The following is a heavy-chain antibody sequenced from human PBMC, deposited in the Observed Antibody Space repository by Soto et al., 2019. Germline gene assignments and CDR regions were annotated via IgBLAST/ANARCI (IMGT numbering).Heavy chain of an antibody. J-gene: IGHJ6*02. Sequence: AETLSLPCTVSGGSISRGDYFWSCIRQPPGKGLEWIGYIYYSGSTYYNPSLKSRVTISVDTSKTQFALTLSSVTAADTAVYYCARAGGHIVGVPDQRLAHYYYGMDVWGQGTTVTVSS. CDR3: ARAGGHIVGVPDQRLAHYYYGMDV. CDR1: GGSISRGDYF. CDR2: IYYSGST. D-gene: IGHD2-2*01. V-gene: IGHV4-30-4*01.